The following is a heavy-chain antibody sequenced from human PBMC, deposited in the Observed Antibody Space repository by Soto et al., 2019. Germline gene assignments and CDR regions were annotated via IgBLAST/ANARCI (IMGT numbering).Heavy chain of an antibody. D-gene: IGHD2-2*01. CDR2: INSDGSST. Sequence: GGSLRLSCAASGFTFSSYWMHWVRQAPGKGLVWVSRINSDGSSTSYADSVKGRFTISRDNAKNTLYLQMNSLRAEDTAVYYCAREGKNTKRFQNWGQGTLVTVSS. V-gene: IGHV3-74*01. CDR1: GFTFSSYW. CDR3: AREGKNTKRFQN. J-gene: IGHJ1*01.